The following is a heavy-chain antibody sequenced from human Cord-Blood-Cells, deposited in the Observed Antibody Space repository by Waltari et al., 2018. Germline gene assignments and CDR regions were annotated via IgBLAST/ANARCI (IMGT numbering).Heavy chain of an antibody. J-gene: IGHJ4*02. CDR1: GGSFSGYY. CDR3: ASSRGGLEY. Sequence: QVQLQQWGAGPLKPSETLSLTCAVYGGSFSGYYWSWIRQPRGKGLEWIGEINHSGSTNYNPSLKSRVTISVDTSKNQFSLKLSSVTAADTAVYYCASSRGGLEYWGQGTLVTVSS. V-gene: IGHV4-34*01. D-gene: IGHD3-3*01. CDR2: INHSGST.